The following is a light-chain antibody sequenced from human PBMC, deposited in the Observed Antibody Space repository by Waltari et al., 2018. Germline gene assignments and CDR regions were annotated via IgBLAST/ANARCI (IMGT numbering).Light chain of an antibody. CDR1: NIGSKN. V-gene: IGLV3-9*01. CDR2: RDS. CDR3: QVWDSSTVV. J-gene: IGLJ2*01. Sequence: SYELTQPLSVSVALGQTARITCGGNNIGSKNVHWYQRKPGQAPGLVLFRDSNRPSGIPERFSGSNSGNTATLTISRAQAGDEADYYCQVWDSSTVVFGGGTKLTVL.